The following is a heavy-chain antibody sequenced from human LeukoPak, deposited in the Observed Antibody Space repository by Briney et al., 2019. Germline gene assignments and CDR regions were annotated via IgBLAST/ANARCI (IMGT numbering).Heavy chain of an antibody. V-gene: IGHV3-7*01. CDR1: GFTFSSYW. CDR2: IKQDGSEK. D-gene: IGHD3-10*02. CDR3: AELGITMIGGV. J-gene: IGHJ6*04. Sequence: PGGSLRLSCAASGFTFSSYWMTWVRQAPGKGLEWVATIKQDGSEKYYVDSVKGRFTISRDNAQDSLYLQMNSLRAEDTAVYYCAELGITMIGGVWGKGTTVTISS.